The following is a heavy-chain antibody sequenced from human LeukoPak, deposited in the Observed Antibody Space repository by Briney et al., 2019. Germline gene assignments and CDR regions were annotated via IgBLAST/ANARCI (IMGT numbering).Heavy chain of an antibody. CDR2: INPNSGGT. V-gene: IGHV1-2*02. J-gene: IGHJ4*02. CDR3: ASNGGSSEGALFDY. Sequence: ASVKVSCKASGYTFTGYYMHWVRQAPGQGLEWMGWINPNSGGTNYAQKLQGRATMTRDTSISTAYMELSRLRSDDTAVYYCASNGGSSEGALFDYWGQGTLVTVSS. CDR1: GYTFTGYY. D-gene: IGHD1-26*01.